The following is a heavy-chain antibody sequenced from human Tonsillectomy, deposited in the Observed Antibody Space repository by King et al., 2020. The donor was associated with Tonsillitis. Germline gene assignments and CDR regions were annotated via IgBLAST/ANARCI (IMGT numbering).Heavy chain of an antibody. CDR1: GFTFSNAW. J-gene: IGHJ4*02. Sequence: VQLVESGGGLVKPGGSLRLSCAASGFTFSNAWMTWVRQAAGKGLEWVGRIRSKGDGGTTDYAAPVKGRFTISRDDSTTTLYLQMNSLKIEDTAMYYCTTSLVGLLDYWGQGALVTVSS. CDR3: TTSLVGLLDY. D-gene: IGHD1-26*01. CDR2: IRSKGDGGTT. V-gene: IGHV3-15*01.